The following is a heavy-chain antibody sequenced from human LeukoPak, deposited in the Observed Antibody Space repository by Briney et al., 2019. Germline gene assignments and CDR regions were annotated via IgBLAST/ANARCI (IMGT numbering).Heavy chain of an antibody. J-gene: IGHJ4*02. CDR2: IYPDDSDT. CDR1: GNSFTNYW. Sequence: GESLQISCKGSGNSFTNYWIGWVRQMPGKGLEWMGIIYPDDSDTRYSPSFQGQVTISVDKSITTAYLQWGSLKASDTAMYYCARHIRYYDFWSGYGQYYFDYWGQGTLVTVSS. V-gene: IGHV5-51*01. D-gene: IGHD3-3*01. CDR3: ARHIRYYDFWSGYGQYYFDY.